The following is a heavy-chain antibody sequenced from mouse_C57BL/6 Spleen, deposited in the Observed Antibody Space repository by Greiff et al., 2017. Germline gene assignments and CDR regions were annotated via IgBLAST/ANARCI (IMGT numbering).Heavy chain of an antibody. V-gene: IGHV1-55*01. CDR2: IYPGSGST. CDR1: GYTFTSYW. D-gene: IGHD4-1*01. Sequence: QVQLQQPGAELVKPGASVKMSCKASGYTFTSYWITWVKQRPGQGLEWIGDIYPGSGSTNYNAKFKSKATLTVDTSSSTAYMQLSSLTSEDSAVYYCARDPLGRGWYFDVWGTGTTVTVSS. J-gene: IGHJ1*03. CDR3: ARDPLGRGWYFDV.